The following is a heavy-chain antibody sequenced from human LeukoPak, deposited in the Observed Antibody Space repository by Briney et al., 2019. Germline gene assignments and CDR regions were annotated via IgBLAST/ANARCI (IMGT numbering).Heavy chain of an antibody. CDR2: ISSSGSTI. CDR3: ARALNIVVVG. Sequence: PGGSLRLSCAVSGFTFRSYEMNWVRQAPGKGLEWVSYISSSGSTIDYADSVKGRFTLSRDNAKNSLYLQMNSLRAEDMAVYYCARALNIVVVGWGQGTLVTVSS. CDR1: GFTFRSYE. V-gene: IGHV3-48*03. D-gene: IGHD2-15*01. J-gene: IGHJ4*02.